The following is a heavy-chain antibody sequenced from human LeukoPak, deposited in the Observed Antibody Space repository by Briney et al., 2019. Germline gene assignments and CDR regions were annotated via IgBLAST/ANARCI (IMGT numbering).Heavy chain of an antibody. V-gene: IGHV4-34*01. J-gene: IGHJ6*02. CDR3: ARGQCYGSGSYFHYYYGMDV. Sequence: SETLSLTCAVYGGSFRGYYWSWIRQPPGKGLEWIGEINHSGSTNYNPSLKSRVTISVDTSKNQFSLKLSSVTAADTAVYYCARGQCYGSGSYFHYYYGMDVWGQGTTVTVSS. D-gene: IGHD3-10*01. CDR2: INHSGST. CDR1: GGSFRGYY.